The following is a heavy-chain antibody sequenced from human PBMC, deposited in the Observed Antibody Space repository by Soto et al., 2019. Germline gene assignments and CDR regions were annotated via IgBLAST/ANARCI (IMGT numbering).Heavy chain of an antibody. D-gene: IGHD4-17*01. J-gene: IGHJ6*02. V-gene: IGHV3-48*02. CDR1: GFTFSSYS. CDR3: ARDGLAADDYGDYVIYYYGMDV. Sequence: GGSLRLSCAASGFTFSSYSMNWVRQAPGKGLEWVSYISSSSSTIYYADSVKGRFTISRDNAKNSLYLQMNSLRDEETAVYYCARDGLAADDYGDYVIYYYGMDVWGQGTTVTVSS. CDR2: ISSSSSTI.